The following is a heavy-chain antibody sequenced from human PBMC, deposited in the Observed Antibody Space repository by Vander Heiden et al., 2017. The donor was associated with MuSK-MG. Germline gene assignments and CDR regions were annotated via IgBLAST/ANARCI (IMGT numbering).Heavy chain of an antibody. CDR3: ARAEYCSSTSCYLNYYYYYYMDV. D-gene: IGHD2-2*01. Sequence: QVQLVQSGAEVKKPGASVKVSCKASGYTFTGYYMPWVRQARGQGLEWMGWINPNSGGTNYAQKFQGRVTMTRDTSISTAYMELSRLRSDDTAVYYCARAEYCSSTSCYLNYYYYYYMDVWGKGTTVTVSS. V-gene: IGHV1-2*02. CDR2: INPNSGGT. CDR1: GYTFTGYY. J-gene: IGHJ6*03.